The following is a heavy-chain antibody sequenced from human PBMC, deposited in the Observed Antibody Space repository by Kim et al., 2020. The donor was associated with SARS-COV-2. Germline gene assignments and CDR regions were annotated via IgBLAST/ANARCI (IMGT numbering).Heavy chain of an antibody. CDR2: ISSSSSYI. CDR3: ARVETYYYDSSGYYYGGYYYYGMDV. Sequence: GGSLRLSCAASGFTFSSYSMNWVRQAPEKGLEWVSSISSSSSYIYYADSVKGRFTISRDNAKNSLYLQMNSLRAEDTAVYYCARVETYYYDSSGYYYGGYYYYGMDVWGQGTTVTVSS. V-gene: IGHV3-21*01. D-gene: IGHD3-22*01. J-gene: IGHJ6*02. CDR1: GFTFSSYS.